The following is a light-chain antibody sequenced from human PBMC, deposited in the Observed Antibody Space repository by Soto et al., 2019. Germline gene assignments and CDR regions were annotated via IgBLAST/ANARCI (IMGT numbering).Light chain of an antibody. CDR3: FSYTTSSAPYV. V-gene: IGLV2-14*01. J-gene: IGLJ1*01. CDR1: TSDVGGYNY. CDR2: EVS. Sequence: QSALTQPASVSGSPGQSITISCTGTTSDVGGYNYVSWYQQHPGKAPKLLIYEVSNRPSGVSNRFSGSKSGNTASLTISGLQAEDEAAYYCFSYTTSSAPYVFGTGTKVTAL.